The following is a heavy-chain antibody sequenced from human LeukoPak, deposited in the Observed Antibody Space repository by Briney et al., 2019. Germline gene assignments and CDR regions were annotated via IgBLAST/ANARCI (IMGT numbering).Heavy chain of an antibody. CDR1: GFTVSSNY. Sequence: GGSLRLSCAASGFTVSSNYMSWVRQAPGKGLEWVSYISISGTTISYADSVKGRFTISRDNAKNSLYLQMKSLRVEDTAVYYCASDIVLRDYWSQGTLVTVSS. CDR2: ISISGTTI. V-gene: IGHV3-11*04. CDR3: ASDIVLRDY. J-gene: IGHJ4*02. D-gene: IGHD2/OR15-2a*01.